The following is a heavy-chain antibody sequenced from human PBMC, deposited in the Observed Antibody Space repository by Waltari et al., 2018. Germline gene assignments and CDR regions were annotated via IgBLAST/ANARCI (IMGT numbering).Heavy chain of an antibody. Sequence: QVLLQQSGPGLVKPSETLSVTCTVSGGSLSGFYWSWIRQFPGKGLEWIAFIYDSWTTKYNPSLKSRVTISVDTSKNRFTLKLGSATAADTALYYCARGTPSFYHYMDVWGKGTTVIVSS. CDR1: GGSLSGFY. V-gene: IGHV4-59*01. J-gene: IGHJ6*03. CDR2: IYDSWTT. CDR3: ARGTPSFYHYMDV.